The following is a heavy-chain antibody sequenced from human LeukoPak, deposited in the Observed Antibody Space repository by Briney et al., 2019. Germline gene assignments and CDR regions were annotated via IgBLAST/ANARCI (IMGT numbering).Heavy chain of an antibody. D-gene: IGHD3-16*01. Sequence: SQTLSLTCAVSGGSISSGGYSWSWIRQPAGKGLEWIGYIYHSGSTYYNPSLKSRVTISVDRSKNQFSLKLSSVTAADTAVYYCARTDDYYYAMDVWGQGTTVTVSS. CDR3: ARTDDYYYAMDV. CDR1: GGSISSGGYS. CDR2: IYHSGST. J-gene: IGHJ6*02. V-gene: IGHV4-30-2*01.